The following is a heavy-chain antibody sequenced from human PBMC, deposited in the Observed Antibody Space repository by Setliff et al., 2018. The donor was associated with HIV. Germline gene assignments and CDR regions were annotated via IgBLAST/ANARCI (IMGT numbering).Heavy chain of an antibody. CDR3: ARRSIVGVARGFYYYNLDV. D-gene: IGHD1-26*01. V-gene: IGHV4-39*01. CDR2: MYYSGRT. Sequence: SETLSLTCTVSGGSISSNNYYWGWIRQPPGKGLEWIGTMYYSGRTYYNRSLKSRVTISVDTSKNQFSLKLSSVTAADTAVYYCARRSIVGVARGFYYYNLDVWGQGTTVTVSS. CDR1: GGSISSNNYY. J-gene: IGHJ6*02.